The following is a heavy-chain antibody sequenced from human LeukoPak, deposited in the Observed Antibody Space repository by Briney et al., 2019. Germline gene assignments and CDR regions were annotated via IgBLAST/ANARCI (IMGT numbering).Heavy chain of an antibody. V-gene: IGHV3-11*01. Sequence: PGGSLRLSCAASGFTFSDDYMNWIRQAPGKGLEWVSYISSSGDTTFYADSVRGRFTISRDNTKNSLYLQMNSLGAEDTAVYYCARDSGYYHFDYWGQGTLVTVSS. CDR1: GFTFSDDY. CDR2: ISSSGDTT. J-gene: IGHJ4*02. CDR3: ARDSGYYHFDY. D-gene: IGHD3-22*01.